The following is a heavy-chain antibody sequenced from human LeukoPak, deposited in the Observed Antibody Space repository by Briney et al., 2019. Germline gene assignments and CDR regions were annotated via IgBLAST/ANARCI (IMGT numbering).Heavy chain of an antibody. Sequence: SETLSLTCTVSGGSISSYYWSWIRQPPGKGLEWIGYIYYGGSTNYNPSLKSRVTISVDTSKNQFSLKLSSVTAADTAVYYCAKWHEGQLAFDSWGQGTLVTVSS. V-gene: IGHV4-59*01. CDR1: GGSISSYY. J-gene: IGHJ4*02. CDR2: IYYGGST. CDR3: AKWHEGQLAFDS. D-gene: IGHD1-1*01.